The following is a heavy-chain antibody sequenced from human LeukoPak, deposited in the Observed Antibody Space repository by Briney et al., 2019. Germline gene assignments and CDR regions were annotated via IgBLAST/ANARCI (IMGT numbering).Heavy chain of an antibody. CDR1: GYIFTTYW. Sequence: GESLKISCQGSGYIFTTYWIGWVRQMPGKGLEWMGIIFPGDSDTIYSPSFQGQVTISADKSINTAYLQWSGLKASDTAMYYCATSESQTKFDYWGQGTLVTASS. CDR3: ATSESQTKFDY. V-gene: IGHV5-51*01. CDR2: IFPGDSDT. J-gene: IGHJ4*02. D-gene: IGHD1/OR15-1a*01.